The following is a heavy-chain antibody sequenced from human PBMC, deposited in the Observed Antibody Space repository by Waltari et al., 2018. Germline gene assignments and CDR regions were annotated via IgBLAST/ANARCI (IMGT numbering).Heavy chain of an antibody. CDR3: AKDGINLRFYDFRSGHHLGAFDI. CDR2: IYSGGST. D-gene: IGHD3-3*01. J-gene: IGHJ3*02. CDR1: GFPFSRYA. V-gene: IGHV3-23*03. Sequence: EVQLLGSGGGLVQPGGSLRLSCSAFGFPFSRYAMSWVRQAPGKGLEWVSVIYSGGSTYYADSVKGRFTISRDNSKNTLYLQMNSLRAEDTAVYYCAKDGINLRFYDFRSGHHLGAFDIWGQGTMVTVSS.